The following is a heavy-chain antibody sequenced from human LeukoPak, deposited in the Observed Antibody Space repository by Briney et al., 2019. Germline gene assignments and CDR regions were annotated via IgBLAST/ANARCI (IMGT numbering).Heavy chain of an antibody. CDR3: AKGREAYSGSYTPFDY. Sequence: PGGSLRLSCAASGFTFSSYAMSWVRQAPGKGLEWVSAISGSGGSTYYADSVKGRFTISRDSSKSTLYLQMNSPRAEDTAVYYCAKGREAYSGSYTPFDYWGQGTLVTVSS. V-gene: IGHV3-23*01. CDR2: ISGSGGST. J-gene: IGHJ4*02. CDR1: GFTFSSYA. D-gene: IGHD1-26*01.